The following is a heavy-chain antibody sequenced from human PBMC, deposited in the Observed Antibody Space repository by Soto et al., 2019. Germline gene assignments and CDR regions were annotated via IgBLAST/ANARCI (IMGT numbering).Heavy chain of an antibody. CDR1: VGTFSSYT. CDR2: ISPILGIA. CDR3: ARDPRPPPSSSVDDY. D-gene: IGHD6-6*01. V-gene: IGHV1-69*08. Sequence: QVQLVQSGAEVKKPGSSVKVSCKASVGTFSSYTISWLRQATGQGLEWMGRISPILGIANYEQKFKGRVTIIADQSTSTAYMELSSLRYEDTAVYYCARDPRPPPSSSVDDYWGQGTLVTVSS. J-gene: IGHJ4*02.